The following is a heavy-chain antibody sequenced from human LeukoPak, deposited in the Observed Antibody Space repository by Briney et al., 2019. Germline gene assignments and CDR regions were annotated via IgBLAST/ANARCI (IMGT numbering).Heavy chain of an antibody. CDR3: ARLGGYEAAYYFDY. CDR1: GYSLSSGYY. CDR2: IYHSGST. V-gene: IGHV4-38-2*01. J-gene: IGHJ4*02. Sequence: SETLSLTCAVSGYSLSSGYYWGWIRQPPGKGLGWIGRIYHSGSTYYNPSLKSRVTISVDTSKNQFSLKLSSVTAADTAVYYCARLGGYEAAYYFDYWGQGTLVTVSS. D-gene: IGHD5-12*01.